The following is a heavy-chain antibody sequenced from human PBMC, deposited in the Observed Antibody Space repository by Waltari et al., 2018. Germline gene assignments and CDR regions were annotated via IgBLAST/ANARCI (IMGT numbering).Heavy chain of an antibody. Sequence: QVQLQQWGAGLLKPSETLSLTCAVYGGSFSGYYWSWIRQPPGKGLEWIGESNHSGSTNHNPSPKSRVTISVDTSKNQFSLKLSSVTAADTAVYYCARRWATGYYYYYYMDVWGKGTTVTVSS. CDR2: SNHSGST. J-gene: IGHJ6*03. CDR3: ARRWATGYYYYYYMDV. CDR1: GGSFSGYY. V-gene: IGHV4-34*01.